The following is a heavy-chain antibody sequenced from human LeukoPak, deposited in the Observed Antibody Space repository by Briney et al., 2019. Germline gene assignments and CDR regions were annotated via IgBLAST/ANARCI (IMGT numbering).Heavy chain of an antibody. D-gene: IGHD6-13*01. J-gene: IGHJ6*03. V-gene: IGHV4-38-2*01. CDR3: ARGRLGSSWGDYMDV. CDR2: IHHSGST. Sequence: SETLSLTCAVSGYFISSGYYWGWIRQPPGKGLEWIGSIHHSGSTYFNPSLKSRVTISVDTSKNQISLRLTSVTAADTAVYYCARGRLGSSWGDYMDVWGKGTTVTVSS. CDR1: GYFISSGYY.